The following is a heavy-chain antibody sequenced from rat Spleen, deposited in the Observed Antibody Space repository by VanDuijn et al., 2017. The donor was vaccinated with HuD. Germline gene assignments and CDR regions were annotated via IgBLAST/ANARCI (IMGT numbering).Heavy chain of an antibody. Sequence: EVQLVESGGGLVQPGRSLKLSCAASGFTFSDYNMAWVRQGPKKGLEWVASISYEGSSTYYRNSVKGRFTLSRDNTRNTLYLQMDSLRSEDTATYYCATHNFAYWGQGTLVTVSS. J-gene: IGHJ3*01. V-gene: IGHV5-7*01. CDR1: GFTFSDYN. CDR2: ISYEGSST. CDR3: ATHNFAY.